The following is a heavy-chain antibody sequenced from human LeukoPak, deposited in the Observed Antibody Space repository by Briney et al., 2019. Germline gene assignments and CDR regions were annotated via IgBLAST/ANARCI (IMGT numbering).Heavy chain of an antibody. CDR3: ARSSEGRYYYDSSGFSYYYYYMDV. V-gene: IGHV4-59*12. J-gene: IGHJ6*03. Sequence: SETLSLTCTVSGGSINNYYWSWIRQPPGKGLEWIGYIYYSGSTDYNPSLKGRVTISLDTSKKQFSLKLRSVTAADTAVYYCARSSEGRYYYDSSGFSYYYYYMDVWGKGTTVTISS. CDR2: IYYSGST. D-gene: IGHD3-22*01. CDR1: GGSINNYY.